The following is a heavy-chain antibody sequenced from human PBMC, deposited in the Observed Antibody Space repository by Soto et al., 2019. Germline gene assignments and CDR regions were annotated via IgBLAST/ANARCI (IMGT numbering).Heavy chain of an antibody. CDR1: AYTFTSYA. J-gene: IGHJ6*02. D-gene: IGHD1-1*01. CDR3: AREGLERLLNYYYGMDV. Sequence: ASVKXSCKASAYTFTSYAMHWVRQAPGQRLEWMGWINAGNGDTKYSQKFQGRVTITRDTSASTAYMELSSLRSEDTAVYYCAREGLERLLNYYYGMDVWGQGTTGTVSS. CDR2: INAGNGDT. V-gene: IGHV1-3*01.